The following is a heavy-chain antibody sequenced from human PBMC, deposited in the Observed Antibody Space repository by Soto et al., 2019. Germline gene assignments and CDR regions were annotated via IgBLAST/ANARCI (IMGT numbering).Heavy chain of an antibody. CDR1: RDSVNSYD. D-gene: IGHD3-16*01. CDR3: ARGGGWGSPREDLDY. V-gene: IGHV4-59*02. Sequence: PSYSLALSSTSCRDSVNSYDCGWIRQPPGKGLEWIGYIYDSGSTNYNPSLKSRVTISVDTSKNQFSLKLSSVTAADTAVYYCARGGGWGSPREDLDYWGQGTLVTVSS. J-gene: IGHJ4*02. CDR2: IYDSGST.